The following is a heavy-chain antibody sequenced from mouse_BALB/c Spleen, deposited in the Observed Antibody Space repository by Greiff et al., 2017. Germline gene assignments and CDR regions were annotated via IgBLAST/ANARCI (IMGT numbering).Heavy chain of an antibody. CDR2: INSNGGST. CDR1: GFTFSSYY. Sequence: EVQGVESGGGLVKLGGSLKLSCAASGFTFSSYYMSWVRQTPEKRLELVAAINSNGGSTYYPDTVKGRFTISRDNAKNTLYLQMSSLKSEDTALYYCARQLLVYYAMDYWGQGTSVTVSS. CDR3: ARQLLVYYAMDY. D-gene: IGHD2-12*01. J-gene: IGHJ4*01. V-gene: IGHV5-6-2*01.